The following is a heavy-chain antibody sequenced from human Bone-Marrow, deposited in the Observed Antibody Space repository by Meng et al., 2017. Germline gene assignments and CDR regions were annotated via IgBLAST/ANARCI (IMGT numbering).Heavy chain of an antibody. CDR1: GGTFSSYA. V-gene: IGHV1-69*01. CDR2: IIPIFGTA. Sequence: GQMVRVGAGVKKPGSSVKVSCKASGGTFSSYAISWVRQAPGQGLEWMGGIIPIFGTANYAQKFQGRVTITADESTSTAYMELSSLRSEDTAVYYCARDLESGSYYNFQHWGQGTLVTVSS. CDR3: ARDLESGSYYNFQH. J-gene: IGHJ1*01. D-gene: IGHD1-26*01.